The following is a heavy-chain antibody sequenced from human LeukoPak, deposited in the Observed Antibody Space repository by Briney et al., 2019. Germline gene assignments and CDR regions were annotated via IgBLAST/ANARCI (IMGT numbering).Heavy chain of an antibody. V-gene: IGHV3-48*02. J-gene: IGHJ4*02. Sequence: LGGSLRLSCAASGFTFTGYSMNWFRQAPGKGLEWVSYISITSDKIYYADSVKGRFTISRDNARNSLYLQMNSLRDEDTAVYSCAREAYWGPSGKGFDSWGQGTLVIVSS. CDR3: AREAYWGPSGKGFDS. CDR1: GFTFTGYS. D-gene: IGHD4-23*01. CDR2: ISITSDKI.